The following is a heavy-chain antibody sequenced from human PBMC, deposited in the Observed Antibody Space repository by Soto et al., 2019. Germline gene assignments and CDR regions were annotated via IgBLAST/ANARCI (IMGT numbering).Heavy chain of an antibody. Sequence: VASVKVSCKASGYTFTSYAMHWVRQAPGQRLEWMGWINAGNGNTKYSQKFQGRVTITRDTSASTAYMELSSLRSEDTAVYYCARARIAARPEWYFDLWGRGTLVTVSS. D-gene: IGHD6-6*01. J-gene: IGHJ2*01. CDR2: INAGNGNT. V-gene: IGHV1-3*01. CDR1: GYTFTSYA. CDR3: ARARIAARPEWYFDL.